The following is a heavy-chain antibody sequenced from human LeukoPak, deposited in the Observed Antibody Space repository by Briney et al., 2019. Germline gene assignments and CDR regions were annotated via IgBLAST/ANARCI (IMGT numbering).Heavy chain of an antibody. CDR1: GFTFSTYA. Sequence: PGGSLRLSCAASGFTFSTYAMSWVRQVPGKGLEWVSGISNTAGFTYYADSVKGRFTISRDNSKNTLYLQLNSLRAEDTAVYYCAKSNYYCSDSYQPDDAFDVWGQGTMVTVSS. V-gene: IGHV3-23*01. J-gene: IGHJ3*01. CDR2: ISNTAGFT. D-gene: IGHD2-15*01. CDR3: AKSNYYCSDSYQPDDAFDV.